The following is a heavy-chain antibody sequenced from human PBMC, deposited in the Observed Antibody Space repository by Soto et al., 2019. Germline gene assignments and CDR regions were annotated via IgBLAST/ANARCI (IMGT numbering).Heavy chain of an antibody. CDR3: ARDEAYGDYVLDY. V-gene: IGHV1-46*01. D-gene: IGHD4-17*01. CDR2: INPSGGST. J-gene: IGHJ4*02. Sequence: QVQLVQSGAEVKKPGASVKVSCKASGYTFTNYYMHWVRQAPGQGLEWMGIINPSGGSTRYAQKFQGRVTMTRDTSTSTVYMELNSLRSEDTAVYYCARDEAYGDYVLDYWGQGTLVTVSS. CDR1: GYTFTNYY.